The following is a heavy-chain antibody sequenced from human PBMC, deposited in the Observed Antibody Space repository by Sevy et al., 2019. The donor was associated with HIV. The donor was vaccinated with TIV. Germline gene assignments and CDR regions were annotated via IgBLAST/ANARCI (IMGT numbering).Heavy chain of an antibody. V-gene: IGHV5-51*01. CDR2: IYPGDSDT. CDR3: ARTTAVAGTKFFDF. CDR1: GYSFTSYW. D-gene: IGHD6-13*01. J-gene: IGHJ4*02. Sequence: GESLKISCKGSGYSFTSYWIGWVRQMPGKGLEWMGIIYPGDSDTRYSPSFQGQVTISADKSISTAYLQWGNLKASDNAMYYCARTTAVAGTKFFDFWGQGTLVTVSS.